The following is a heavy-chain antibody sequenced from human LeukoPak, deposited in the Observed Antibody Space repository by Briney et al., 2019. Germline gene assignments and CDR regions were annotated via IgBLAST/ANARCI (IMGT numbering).Heavy chain of an antibody. D-gene: IGHD2-2*01. CDR3: VRETHLGDCSSTSCSYGMDV. CDR2: VYPGDSDT. CDR1: GYSFTSYW. Sequence: GESLKISCKGSGYSFTSYWIGWVRQMPGKGLEWMGIVYPGDSDTRYSPSFQGQVTISADKSISTAYLQWSSLKASDTAMYYCVRETHLGDCSSTSCSYGMDVWGQGTTVTVSS. J-gene: IGHJ6*02. V-gene: IGHV5-51*01.